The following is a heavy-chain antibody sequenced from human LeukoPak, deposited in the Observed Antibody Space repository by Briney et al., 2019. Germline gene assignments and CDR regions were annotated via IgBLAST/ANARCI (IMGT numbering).Heavy chain of an antibody. Sequence: GGSLRLSCAASGFMFSTFSMNWVRQAPGKGLEWVSYISSSSSTVYYADSVKGRFTISRDNAKNSLYLQMNSLRAEDTAVYYCARTYYDFWSGYYHFDYWGQGTLVTVSS. CDR1: GFMFSTFS. J-gene: IGHJ4*02. CDR2: ISSSSSTV. V-gene: IGHV3-48*01. D-gene: IGHD3-3*01. CDR3: ARTYYDFWSGYYHFDY.